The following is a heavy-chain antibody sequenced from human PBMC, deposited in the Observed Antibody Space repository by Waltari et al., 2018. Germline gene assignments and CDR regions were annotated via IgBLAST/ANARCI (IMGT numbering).Heavy chain of an antibody. Sequence: EVQLVESGGGLVQPGGSLRLSWAASGFSFSNIWMTWVRQVPGKGLEWVANINQDGSEKYSVESVKGRCTISRDNAKNSLYLQLNSLRADDTAVYYCTRGGDDSSWYWRNWGQGTLVTVSS. V-gene: IGHV3-7*01. J-gene: IGHJ4*02. D-gene: IGHD6-13*01. CDR1: GFSFSNIW. CDR3: TRGGDDSSWYWRN. CDR2: INQDGSEK.